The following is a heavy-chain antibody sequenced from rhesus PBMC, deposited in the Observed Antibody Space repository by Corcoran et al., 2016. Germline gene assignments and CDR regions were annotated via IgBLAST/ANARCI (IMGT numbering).Heavy chain of an antibody. CDR2: ISGSSGST. CDR3: ARPKNWNYVGYVDD. V-gene: IGHV4-99*01. D-gene: IGHD1-26*01. J-gene: IGHJ4*01. Sequence: QVQLQESGPGLVKPSETLSLTCAVSCYSIRSVYYWGFIRQPPWKGLEYIGYISGSSGSTYYNPSLKSRITISKDTSMNQFSLKLSCVTAADTVVYYCARPKNWNYVGYVDDWGQGVLVTVSS. CDR1: CYSIRSVYY.